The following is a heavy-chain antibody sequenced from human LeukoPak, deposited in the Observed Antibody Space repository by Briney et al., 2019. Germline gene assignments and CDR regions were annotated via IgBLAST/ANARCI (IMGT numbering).Heavy chain of an antibody. Sequence: PGGSLRLSCAASGFTFSDSYMTWIRQAPGKGLEWVSYISNSGSSIYYADSVKGRFTISRDNAKNSLYLQMNSLRAEDTAVYYCARDSGKTRSSSHYEYWGQGTLVTVSS. CDR2: ISNSGSSI. D-gene: IGHD3-10*01. V-gene: IGHV3-11*04. CDR3: ARDSGKTRSSSHYEY. CDR1: GFTFSDSY. J-gene: IGHJ4*02.